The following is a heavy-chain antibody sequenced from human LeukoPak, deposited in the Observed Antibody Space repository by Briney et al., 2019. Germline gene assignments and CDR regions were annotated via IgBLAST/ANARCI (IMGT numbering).Heavy chain of an antibody. Sequence: GGSLRLSCAASGFTVSSNYMSWVRQAPGKGLEWVSVIYSGGSTYYADSVKGRFTISRDNSKNTLYLQMNSLRAEDTAVYYCARGERLLWFGELGYWFDPWGQGTLVTVSS. CDR1: GFTVSSNY. J-gene: IGHJ5*02. CDR3: ARGERLLWFGELGYWFDP. CDR2: IYSGGST. V-gene: IGHV3-66*01. D-gene: IGHD3-10*01.